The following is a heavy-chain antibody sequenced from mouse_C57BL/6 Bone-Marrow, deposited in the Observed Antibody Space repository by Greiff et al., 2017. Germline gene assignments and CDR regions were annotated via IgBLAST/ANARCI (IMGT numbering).Heavy chain of an antibody. J-gene: IGHJ2*01. Sequence: QVQLQQPGTELVKPGASVKLSCKASGYTFPSYWMHWVKQRPGQGLEWIGNINPSNGGTNYNEKFKSKATLTVDKASSTAYMQLSSLTSEDSAVYYCARGLTTVVPKDYWGQGTTLTVSS. CDR1: GYTFPSYW. CDR2: INPSNGGT. D-gene: IGHD1-1*01. V-gene: IGHV1-53*01. CDR3: ARGLTTVVPKDY.